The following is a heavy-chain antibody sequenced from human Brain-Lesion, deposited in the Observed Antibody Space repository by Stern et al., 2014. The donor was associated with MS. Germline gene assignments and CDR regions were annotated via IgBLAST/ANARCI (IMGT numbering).Heavy chain of an antibody. CDR2: IKEDGTEK. Sequence: EMQLVESGGGLVQPGGSLTISCTAAGFTFGNYWMTWVRQAPGKGLEWVANIKEDGTEKNYVDYVKGRFTISRDNARNSLYLQMNSLRVEDTALYYCARVYNTIYGIVTQRGSGMDVWGQGTTVIVSS. J-gene: IGHJ6*02. D-gene: IGHD3-3*01. V-gene: IGHV3-7*01. CDR3: ARVYNTIYGIVTQRGSGMDV. CDR1: GFTFGNYW.